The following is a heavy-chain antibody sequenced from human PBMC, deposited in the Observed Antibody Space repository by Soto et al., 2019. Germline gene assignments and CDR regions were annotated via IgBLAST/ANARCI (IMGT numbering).Heavy chain of an antibody. J-gene: IGHJ6*02. CDR1: GGTFSSYA. V-gene: IGHV1-69*01. CDR3: ARARGDIVVVPAAIYGSVGRYYYYYGMDV. D-gene: IGHD2-2*02. CDR2: IIPIFGTA. Sequence: QVQLVQSGAEVKKPGSSVKVSCKASGGTFSSYAISWVRQAPGQGLEWMGGIIPIFGTANYAQKFQGRVTITADESTSTAYMELSSLRSEDTAVYYCARARGDIVVVPAAIYGSVGRYYYYYGMDVWGQGTTVTVSS.